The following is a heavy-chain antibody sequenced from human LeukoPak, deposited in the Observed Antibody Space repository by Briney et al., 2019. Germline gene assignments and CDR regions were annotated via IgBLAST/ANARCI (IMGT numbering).Heavy chain of an antibody. V-gene: IGHV1-18*01. D-gene: IGHD3-3*01. CDR2: ITGHNGNT. CDR1: GYTFTTYG. J-gene: IGHJ5*02. Sequence: ASVKVSCKASGYTFTTYGLTWVRQAPGQGLEWMGWITGHNGNTNYAQKFQGRVTITADESTSTAYMELSSLRSEDTAVYYCARAKGRDFWSPDWFDPWGQGTLVTVSS. CDR3: ARAKGRDFWSPDWFDP.